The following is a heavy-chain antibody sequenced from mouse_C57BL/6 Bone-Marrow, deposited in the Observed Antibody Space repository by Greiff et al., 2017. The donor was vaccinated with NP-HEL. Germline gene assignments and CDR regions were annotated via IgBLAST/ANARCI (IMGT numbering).Heavy chain of an antibody. J-gene: IGHJ3*01. D-gene: IGHD2-5*01. CDR2: IDPANGDT. Sequence: EVQLKQSGAELVRPGASVKLSCTASGFNIKDDYMHWVKQRPEQGLEWIGWIDPANGDTEYASKFQGKATITADTSSNTAYLQLSSLTSEDTAVYYCTTYYSNYSFAYWGKGTLVTVSA. CDR1: GFNIKDDY. V-gene: IGHV14-4*01. CDR3: TTYYSNYSFAY.